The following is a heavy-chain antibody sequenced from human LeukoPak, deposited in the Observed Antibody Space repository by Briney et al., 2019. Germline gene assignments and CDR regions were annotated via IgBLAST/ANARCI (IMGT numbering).Heavy chain of an antibody. CDR2: IYYSGST. CDR1: GGYISSDF. V-gene: IGHV4-59*01. Sequence: PSETLSLTCTVSGGYISSDFWIWIRQPPGKGLQWIGYIYYSGSTNYNPSLKSRVNISVDTSKNQFSLKLSSVTAADTAVYYCARKAFGYSSSWYSFDPWGQGTLVTVSS. J-gene: IGHJ5*02. CDR3: ARKAFGYSSSWYSFDP. D-gene: IGHD6-13*01.